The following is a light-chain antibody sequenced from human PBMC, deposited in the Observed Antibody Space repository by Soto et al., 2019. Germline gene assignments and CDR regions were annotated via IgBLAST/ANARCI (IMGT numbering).Light chain of an antibody. Sequence: DIQMTQSPSTLSASVGDRVTITCRASQSISTWLAWYQQKPGKAPKLLIYDASSLKSGVPSRFSGGGSGTEFPLTISSLQPDDFATYYCQQYNTNPLTFGQGTTVDIK. V-gene: IGKV1-5*01. CDR1: QSISTW. CDR3: QQYNTNPLT. CDR2: DAS. J-gene: IGKJ1*01.